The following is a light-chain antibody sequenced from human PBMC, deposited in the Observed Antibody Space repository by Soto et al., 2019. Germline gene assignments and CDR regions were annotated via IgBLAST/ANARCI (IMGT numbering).Light chain of an antibody. CDR1: QSISTS. CDR3: PQSSSPPST. V-gene: IGKV1-39*01. Sequence: DIQMTQSPSSLSASVGDRVTITCRASQSISTSLNWYQQKPGKAPEFLIYSASSLQSGVPSRFSGSGSGTEFTLTINSLQPEESATYYFPQSSSPPSTLGPGTKVEPK. J-gene: IGKJ1*01. CDR2: SAS.